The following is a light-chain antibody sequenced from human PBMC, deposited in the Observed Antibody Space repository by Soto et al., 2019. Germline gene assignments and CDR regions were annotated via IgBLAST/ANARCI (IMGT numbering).Light chain of an antibody. Sequence: QAVVTQPPSASGTPGQRVTISCSGSSSNIGSTNVNWYQQLPGTAPKLLTYCDNQRPSGVPDRFSGSKSGTSASLAISWLESEDEATYYCAAWDDSLNHYVFGTGTKLTVL. J-gene: IGLJ1*01. CDR3: AAWDDSLNHYV. V-gene: IGLV1-44*01. CDR1: SSNIGSTN. CDR2: CDN.